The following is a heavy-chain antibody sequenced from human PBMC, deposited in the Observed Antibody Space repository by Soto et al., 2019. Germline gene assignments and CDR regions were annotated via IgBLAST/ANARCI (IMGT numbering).Heavy chain of an antibody. CDR1: GFTFNNYA. V-gene: IGHV3-23*01. J-gene: IGHJ4*02. Sequence: VGSLRLSCAASGFTFNNYAMNWVRQAPGKGLEWVATISGTGGSTYYADSVKGRFTISRDNSKNTLYLQMNSLRVEDTAVYYCAKDRLGGNFDYWGQGTQVTVSS. CDR2: ISGTGGST. CDR3: AKDRLGGNFDY.